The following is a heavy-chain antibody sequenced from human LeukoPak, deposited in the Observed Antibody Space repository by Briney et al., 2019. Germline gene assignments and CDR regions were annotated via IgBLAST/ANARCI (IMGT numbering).Heavy chain of an antibody. Sequence: GGSLRLSCTASGFTFSTYSMNWVRQAPGRGLEWVSYISGSSSSSDGGAIQYADSVKGRFTISRDNDKNSLYLQMNSLRDEDTAVYYCAKLGGDHRGPFDIWGQGTMVTVSS. CDR3: AKLGGDHRGPFDI. J-gene: IGHJ3*02. CDR2: ISGSSSSSDGGAI. CDR1: GFTFSTYS. D-gene: IGHD4-23*01. V-gene: IGHV3-48*02.